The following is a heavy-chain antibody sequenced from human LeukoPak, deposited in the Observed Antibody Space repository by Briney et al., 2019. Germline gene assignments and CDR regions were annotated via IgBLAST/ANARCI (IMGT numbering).Heavy chain of an antibody. CDR2: IYFSGST. V-gene: IGHV4-59*08. J-gene: IGHJ4*02. Sequence: SETLSLTCTVSGGSNSGYYWTWIRQPPGKGLEWVGFIYFSGSTSYNPSLKSRVTISVDMSKNQFSLKLNSVTAADTAVYYCARSISGTYGNFDYWGQGTLVTVSS. CDR1: GGSNSGYY. D-gene: IGHD6-19*01. CDR3: ARSISGTYGNFDY.